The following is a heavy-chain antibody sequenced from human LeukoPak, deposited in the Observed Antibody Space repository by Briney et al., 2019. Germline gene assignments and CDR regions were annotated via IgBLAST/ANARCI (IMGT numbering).Heavy chain of an antibody. CDR2: INAGNGNT. Sequence: RASVKVSCKASGYTFTTYAMHWVRQAPGQRLGWMGWINAGNGNTKYSQKFQGRVTITRDTSASTAYMELSSLRSEDTAVYYCASRREYCSTTSCSATFDIWGQGTMVTVSS. J-gene: IGHJ3*02. CDR1: GYTFTTYA. V-gene: IGHV1-3*01. D-gene: IGHD2-2*01. CDR3: ASRREYCSTTSCSATFDI.